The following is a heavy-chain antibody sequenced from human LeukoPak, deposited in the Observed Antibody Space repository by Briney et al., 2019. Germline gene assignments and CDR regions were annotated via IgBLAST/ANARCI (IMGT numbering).Heavy chain of an antibody. Sequence: ASVTVSCKASGYTFNCYYVHWVRQAPGQGLEWMGWMNPNSGGTNYAQKFQGRVTMTRDTSISTVYMELSRLRSDDTAVYYCARPPSGSKAWFDPWGQGTLVTVSS. CDR3: ARPPSGSKAWFDP. J-gene: IGHJ5*02. D-gene: IGHD6-25*01. CDR1: GYTFNCYY. CDR2: MNPNSGGT. V-gene: IGHV1-2*02.